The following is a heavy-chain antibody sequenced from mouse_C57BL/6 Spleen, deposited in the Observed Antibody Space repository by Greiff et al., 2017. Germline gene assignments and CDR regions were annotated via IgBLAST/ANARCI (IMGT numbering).Heavy chain of an antibody. D-gene: IGHD2-1*01. CDR1: GYTFTSYW. Sequence: QVQLQQPGAELVKPGASVKMSCKASGYTFTSYWITWVKQRPGQGLEWIGDIYPGSGSTNYNEKFKSKATLTVDTSSSTAYMQLSSLTSEDSAVYYCARSPYGNYDGYAMDYWGQGTSVTVSS. CDR2: IYPGSGST. J-gene: IGHJ4*01. V-gene: IGHV1-55*01. CDR3: ARSPYGNYDGYAMDY.